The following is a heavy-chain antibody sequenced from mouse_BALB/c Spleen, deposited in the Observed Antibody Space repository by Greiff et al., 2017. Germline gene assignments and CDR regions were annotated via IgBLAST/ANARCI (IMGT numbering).Heavy chain of an antibody. V-gene: IGHV3-2*02. D-gene: IGHD4-1*01. CDR2: ISYSGST. CDR3: ARRGLGHAMDY. J-gene: IGHJ4*01. CDR1: GYSITSDYA. Sequence: ESGPGLVKPSQSLSLTCTVTGYSITSDYAWNWIRQFPGNKLEWMGYISYSGSTSYNPSLKSRISITRDTSKNQFFLQLNSVTTEDTATYYCARRGLGHAMDYWGQGTSVTVSS.